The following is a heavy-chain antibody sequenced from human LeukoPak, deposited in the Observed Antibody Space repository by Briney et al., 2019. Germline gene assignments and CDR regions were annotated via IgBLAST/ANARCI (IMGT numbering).Heavy chain of an antibody. Sequence: SETLSLTCAVYGGSFSGYCWSWIRQPPGKGLEWIGEINHSGSTNYNPSLKSRVTISVDTSKNQFSLKLSSVTAADTAVYYCARGHSVGAYDYWGQGTLVTVSS. D-gene: IGHD1-26*01. J-gene: IGHJ4*02. CDR1: GGSFSGYC. V-gene: IGHV4-34*01. CDR2: INHSGST. CDR3: ARGHSVGAYDY.